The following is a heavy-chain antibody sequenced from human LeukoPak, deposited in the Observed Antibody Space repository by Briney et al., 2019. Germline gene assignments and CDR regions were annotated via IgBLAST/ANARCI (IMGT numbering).Heavy chain of an antibody. CDR1: GFTFSTYW. Sequence: GGSLRLSCAASGFTFSTYWMTWVRQAPGKGLEWVANMKGDGSEIHYVDSVKGRFTISRDNAKNSVYLQMNSLRVEDTAMYYCARDNPAAYWGQGTLVTVSS. V-gene: IGHV3-7*01. CDR2: MKGDGSEI. J-gene: IGHJ4*02. CDR3: ARDNPAAY.